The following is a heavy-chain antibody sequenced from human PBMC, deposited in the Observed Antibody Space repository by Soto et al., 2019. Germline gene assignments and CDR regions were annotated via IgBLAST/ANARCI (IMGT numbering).Heavy chain of an antibody. CDR3: AKTIFGGHSA. Sequence: GSLRLSCVASGFTFSTYAMSWVRQAPGEGLECVSSISGNGGTTSYADSVKGRFAISRDNSKNTLYLQMNSLRAEDTAVYYCAKTIFGGHSAWGQGIVVTVSS. V-gene: IGHV3-23*01. CDR2: ISGNGGTT. D-gene: IGHD3-3*01. CDR1: GFTFSTYA. J-gene: IGHJ4*02.